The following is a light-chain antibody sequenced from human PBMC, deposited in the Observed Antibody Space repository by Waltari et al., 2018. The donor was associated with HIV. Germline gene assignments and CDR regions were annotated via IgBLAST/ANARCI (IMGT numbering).Light chain of an antibody. V-gene: IGKV3-20*01. CDR1: QSVSISY. Sequence: IVLTQSPGTLSLSPWERATISCRASQSVSISYLAWYQQKPGQAPRHLIYGASSRATGIPDRCSGSGSGTDFTLTISRLEPEDFAVYYCQQYGSSPPYTFGQGTKLDIK. CDR2: GAS. CDR3: QQYGSSPPYT. J-gene: IGKJ2*01.